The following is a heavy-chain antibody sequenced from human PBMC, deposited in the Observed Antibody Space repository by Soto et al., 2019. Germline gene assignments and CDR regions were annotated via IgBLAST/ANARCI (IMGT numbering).Heavy chain of an antibody. CDR3: ARMSYYYDKWYFDL. V-gene: IGHV4-30-4*01. Sequence: QLQESGPGLVKPSQTLSLTCSVSGGSINNDDFYWSWLRQTPGKGLQWIGYVYYSGSSDCIPSLKSRLSMSIDKSKNQFTLKLSSVTAAYTAIYYCARMSYYYDKWYFDLWGRGTLVTVSS. CDR2: VYYSGSS. D-gene: IGHD3-22*01. J-gene: IGHJ2*01. CDR1: GGSINNDDFY.